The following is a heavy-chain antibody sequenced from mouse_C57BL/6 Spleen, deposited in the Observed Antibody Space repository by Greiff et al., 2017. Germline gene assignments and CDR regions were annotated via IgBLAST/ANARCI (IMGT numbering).Heavy chain of an antibody. CDR3: ARHSYGSSYFDY. J-gene: IGHJ2*01. Sequence: EVHLVESGGGLVKPGGSLKLSCAASGFTFSSYAMSWVRQTPEKRLEWVATISDGGSYTYYPDNAKGRFTISRDNAKNNLYLQMSHLKSEDTAMYYCARHSYGSSYFDYWGQGTTLTVSS. V-gene: IGHV5-4*01. CDR1: GFTFSSYA. CDR2: ISDGGSYT. D-gene: IGHD1-1*01.